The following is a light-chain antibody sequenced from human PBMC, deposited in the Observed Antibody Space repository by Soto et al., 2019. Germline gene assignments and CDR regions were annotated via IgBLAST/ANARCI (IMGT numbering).Light chain of an antibody. V-gene: IGLV2-23*01. CDR1: SSDVGVYNL. CDR2: EGS. J-gene: IGLJ3*02. CDR3: CSYAGSRTFV. Sequence: QSALTQPASVSGSPEQSITISCTGTSSDVGVYNLVSWYQQHPGKAPRLIIYEGSKRPSGISHRFSGSKSDNTASLTISGLRAEDEAHYHCCSYAGSRTFVFGGGTKLTVL.